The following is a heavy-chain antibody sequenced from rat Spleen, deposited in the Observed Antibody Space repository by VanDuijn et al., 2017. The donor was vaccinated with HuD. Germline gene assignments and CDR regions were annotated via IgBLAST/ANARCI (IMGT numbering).Heavy chain of an antibody. J-gene: IGHJ1*01. CDR3: TRDGLRVYLQGWYFDF. Sequence: EVQLVESGGGLVQPGRSLKLSCAASGFTFSNYGMAWIRQAPGKGLEWVASITNTGGSTYYPDSVKGRFTISRDNAKSTLYLQMNSLRSEDTATYYCTRDGLRVYLQGWYFDFWGPGTMVTVSS. D-gene: IGHD1-9*01. V-gene: IGHV5-31*01. CDR2: ITNTGGST. CDR1: GFTFSNYG.